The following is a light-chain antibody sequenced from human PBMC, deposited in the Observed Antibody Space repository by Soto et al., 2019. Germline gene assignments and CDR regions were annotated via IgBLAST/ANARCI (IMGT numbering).Light chain of an antibody. CDR2: DVT. CDR3: CSYAGSYALYV. CDR1: SSDVGGYNY. Sequence: QSALTQPRSVSGSPGQSVTISCTGTSSDVGGYNYVSWYQQHPGKAPKLMIYDVTERPSGVPDRFSGSKSGNTASLTISGLQAEDEADYYCCSYAGSYALYVFGGGTKVTVL. V-gene: IGLV2-11*01. J-gene: IGLJ1*01.